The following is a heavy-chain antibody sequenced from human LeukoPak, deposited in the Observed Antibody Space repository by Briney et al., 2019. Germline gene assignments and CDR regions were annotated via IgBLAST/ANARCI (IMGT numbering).Heavy chain of an antibody. Sequence: AASVKVSCKVSGYTLTELSMHWVRQAPGQRLEWMGWINAGNGNTKYSQKFQGRVTITRDTSASTAYMELSSLRSEDTAVYYCARVRSSGIGRFDPWGQGTLVTVSS. J-gene: IGHJ5*02. V-gene: IGHV1-3*01. CDR3: ARVRSSGIGRFDP. CDR2: INAGNGNT. CDR1: GYTLTELS. D-gene: IGHD6-19*01.